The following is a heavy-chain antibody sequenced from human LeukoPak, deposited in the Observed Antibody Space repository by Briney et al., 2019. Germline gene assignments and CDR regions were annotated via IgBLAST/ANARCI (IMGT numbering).Heavy chain of an antibody. CDR3: PRHIIPPYYYGSGSHLTRYYYYYMDV. V-gene: IGHV4-39*01. J-gene: IGHJ6*03. Sequence: SETLSLTCTVSGGSISSSSYYWGWIRQPPGKGLEWIGSIYYSGSTYYNPSLKSRVTISVDTSKNQFSLKLSSVTAADTAVDYCPRHIIPPYYYGSGSHLTRYYYYYMDVWGKGTTVTISS. CDR2: IYYSGST. CDR1: GGSISSSSYY. D-gene: IGHD3-10*01.